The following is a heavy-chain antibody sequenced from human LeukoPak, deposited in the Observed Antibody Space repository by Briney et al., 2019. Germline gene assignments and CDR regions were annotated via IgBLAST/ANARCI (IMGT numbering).Heavy chain of an antibody. V-gene: IGHV1-18*01. Sequence: ASVKVSCKASGYTFTSYGINWVRQAPGQGLEWMGWISAYNGDTVYAQSLQDRVTMTTDTSTSTAYLELRSLRSDDTAVYYCARNGRMATIIKAFDYWGQGTLVTVSS. CDR3: ARNGRMATIIKAFDY. J-gene: IGHJ4*02. CDR1: GYTFTSYG. CDR2: ISAYNGDT. D-gene: IGHD5-24*01.